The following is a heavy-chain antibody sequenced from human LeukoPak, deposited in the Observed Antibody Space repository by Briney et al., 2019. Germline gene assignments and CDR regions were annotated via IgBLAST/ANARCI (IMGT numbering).Heavy chain of an antibody. Sequence: AGGSLRLSCAASGFTFDDYAMHWVRHAPGKGLEWVSGISWNSGSIGYADSVKGRFTISRDNAKNSLYLQMNSLRAEDTALYYCAKAPGIAAAGGLYYFDYWGQGTLVTVSS. V-gene: IGHV3-9*01. D-gene: IGHD6-13*01. J-gene: IGHJ4*02. CDR2: ISWNSGSI. CDR1: GFTFDDYA. CDR3: AKAPGIAAAGGLYYFDY.